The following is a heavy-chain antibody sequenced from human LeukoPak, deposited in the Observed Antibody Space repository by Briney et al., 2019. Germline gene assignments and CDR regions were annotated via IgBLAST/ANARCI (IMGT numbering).Heavy chain of an antibody. V-gene: IGHV3-21*01. J-gene: IGHJ3*02. D-gene: IGHD6-13*01. CDR2: ISTSGSYI. CDR3: ARVDSIAAADSTRSPAFDI. Sequence: PGGSLRLSCAASGFTFTSYSMNWVRQAPGKGLEWVSSISTSGSYIYYADSVKGRFTISRDNAKNSLYLQMNSLRAEDTAVYYCARVDSIAAADSTRSPAFDIWGQGTMVTVSS. CDR1: GFTFTSYS.